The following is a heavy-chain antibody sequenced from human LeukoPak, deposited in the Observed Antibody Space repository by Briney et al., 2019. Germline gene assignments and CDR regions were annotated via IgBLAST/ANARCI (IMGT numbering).Heavy chain of an antibody. D-gene: IGHD6-19*01. CDR1: GFTFSSYG. CDR2: IWYDGSNK. V-gene: IGHV3-33*01. CDR3: ARIKQWLAPTPLYHYYGMDV. J-gene: IGHJ6*02. Sequence: QPGRSLRLSCAASGFTFSSYGMHWVRQAPGKGLEWVAVIWYDGSNKYYADSVKGRFTISRDNSKNTLYLQMNSLRAEDTAVYYCARIKQWLAPTPLYHYYGMDVWGQGTTVTVSS.